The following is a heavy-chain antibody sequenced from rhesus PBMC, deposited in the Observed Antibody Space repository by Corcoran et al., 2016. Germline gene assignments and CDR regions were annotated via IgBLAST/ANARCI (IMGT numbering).Heavy chain of an antibody. V-gene: IGHV4-106*01. J-gene: IGHJ4*01. CDR3: ARDGVPGIAAAGTAY. CDR2: IYGSGGGT. Sequence: QVQLQESGPGLVKPSETLSLTCAVSGASISGEYYWSWIRQPPGKGLEWIGYIYGSGGGTNYNPSLKNRVTISIDTSKNQFSLKLSSVTAADTAVYYCARDGVPGIAAAGTAYWGQGVLVTVSS. CDR1: GASISGEYY. D-gene: IGHD6-25*01.